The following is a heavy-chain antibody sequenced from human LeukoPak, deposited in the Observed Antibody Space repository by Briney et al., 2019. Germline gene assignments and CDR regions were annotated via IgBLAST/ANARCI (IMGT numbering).Heavy chain of an antibody. Sequence: SVKVSCKASGGTFSSYAISWVRQAPGQGLEWMGRIIPILGIADYAQKFQGRVTITADTSTSTAYMELSSLRSEDTAVYYCARDHYDFWSGDYTGPGRIMDVWGQGTTVTVSS. V-gene: IGHV1-69*04. D-gene: IGHD3-3*01. CDR3: ARDHYDFWSGDYTGPGRIMDV. CDR2: IIPILGIA. J-gene: IGHJ6*02. CDR1: GGTFSSYA.